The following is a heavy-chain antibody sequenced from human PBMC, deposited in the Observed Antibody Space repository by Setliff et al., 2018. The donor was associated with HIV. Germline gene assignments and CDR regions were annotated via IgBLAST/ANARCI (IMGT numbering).Heavy chain of an antibody. V-gene: IGHV1-18*01. D-gene: IGHD3-9*01. CDR3: ATSPRGTYYDILSGRPRGWFDP. CDR1: GYIFTSYG. Sequence: ASVKVSCKASGYIFTSYGISWVRRAPGQGLEWMGWISGNNGKTNYAQNFQGRVTVTTDTSTSTVYMELRSLRSDDTAVYYCATSPRGTYYDILSGRPRGWFDPWGQGTLVTVSS. CDR2: ISGNNGKT. J-gene: IGHJ5*02.